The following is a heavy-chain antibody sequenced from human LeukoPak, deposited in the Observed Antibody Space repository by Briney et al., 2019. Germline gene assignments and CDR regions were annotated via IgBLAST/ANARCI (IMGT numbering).Heavy chain of an antibody. J-gene: IGHJ6*02. V-gene: IGHV6-1*01. CDR1: GYSVSSNSAA. CDR3: ATSYGGSSGGSSYGMDV. D-gene: IGHD2-15*01. Sequence: SQTLSLTCAISGYSVSSNSAAWNWIRQSPSRGLEWLGMTYYRSKWYNDYAVSVKSRITINPDTSKNQFSLQLNSVTPEDTAVYYCATSYGGSSGGSSYGMDVWGQGTTVTVSS. CDR2: TYYRSKWYN.